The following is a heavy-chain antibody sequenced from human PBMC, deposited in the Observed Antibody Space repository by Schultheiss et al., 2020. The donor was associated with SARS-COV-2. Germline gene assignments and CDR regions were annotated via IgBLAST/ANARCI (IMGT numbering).Heavy chain of an antibody. V-gene: IGHV3-23*01. D-gene: IGHD6-6*01. CDR2: ISGGGGST. CDR1: RFNFSAYA. CDR3: ARGSMGNFDS. Sequence: GGSLRLSCAASRFNFSAYAMTWVRQAPGKGLEWVAAISGGGGSTYYADSVKGRFTISRDDAKNSVFLQMKSLRDDDTAVYYCARGSMGNFDSWGQGILVTVAS. J-gene: IGHJ4*02.